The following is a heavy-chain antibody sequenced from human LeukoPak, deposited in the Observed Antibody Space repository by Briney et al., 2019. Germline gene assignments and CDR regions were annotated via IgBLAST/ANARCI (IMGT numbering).Heavy chain of an antibody. CDR2: IYSGGTT. D-gene: IGHD7-27*01. J-gene: IGHJ3*02. Sequence: PGGSLRLSCAASGFTVSSNYMSWVRQAPGKGLECVSVIYSGGTTYYADSVKGRFTISRDNSKKTLYLQMNSLRAEDTAVYYCARETGDDAFDIWGQGTMVTVSS. CDR1: GFTVSSNY. V-gene: IGHV3-66*01. CDR3: ARETGDDAFDI.